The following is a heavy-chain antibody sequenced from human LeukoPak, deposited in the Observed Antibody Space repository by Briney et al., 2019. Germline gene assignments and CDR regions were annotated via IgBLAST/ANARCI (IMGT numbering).Heavy chain of an antibody. CDR1: GFTFSSYW. V-gene: IGHV4-34*01. J-gene: IGHJ5*02. Sequence: GSLRLSCAASGFTFSSYWMSWVRQAPGKGLEWIGEINHSGSTNYNPPLKSRVTISVDTSKNQFSLKLSSVTAADTAVYYCARSYYSSSWSYWFDPWGQGTLVTVSS. CDR3: ARSYYSSSWSYWFDP. CDR2: INHSGST. D-gene: IGHD6-13*01.